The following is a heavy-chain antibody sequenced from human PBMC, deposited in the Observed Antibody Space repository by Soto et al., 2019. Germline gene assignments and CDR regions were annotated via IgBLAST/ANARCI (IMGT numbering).Heavy chain of an antibody. CDR3: AREPEGIAAALDY. J-gene: IGHJ4*02. D-gene: IGHD6-13*01. CDR2: ISSSGSFI. V-gene: IGHV3-21*01. CDR1: GFTFRTYG. Sequence: KPGGSLRLSCAASGFTFRTYGMNWVRRAPGGGLEWVASISSSGSFIYYADSVKGRFTISRDDAEKSLCLQMNSLRAEDTALYYCAREPEGIAAALDYWGRGTLVTVSS.